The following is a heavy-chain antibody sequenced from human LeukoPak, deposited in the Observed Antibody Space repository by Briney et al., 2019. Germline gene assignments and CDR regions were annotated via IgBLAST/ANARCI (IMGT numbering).Heavy chain of an antibody. V-gene: IGHV4-34*01. CDR2: INHSGST. J-gene: IGHJ4*02. CDR1: GGSFSGYY. Sequence: SETLSLTCAVYGGSFSGYYGSWIRQPPGKGLEWIGEINHSGSTNYNPSLKSRVTISVDTSKNQFSLKLSSVTAADTAVYYCARGPEYYDFWSGYFDYWGQGALVTVSS. D-gene: IGHD3-3*01. CDR3: ARGPEYYDFWSGYFDY.